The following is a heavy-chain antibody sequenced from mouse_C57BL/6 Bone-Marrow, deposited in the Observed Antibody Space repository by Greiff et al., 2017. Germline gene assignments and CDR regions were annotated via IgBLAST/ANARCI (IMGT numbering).Heavy chain of an antibody. D-gene: IGHD2-4*01. Sequence: VQLQQSGAELVKPGASVTLSCKASGYTFTGYYVYWVKQRPGQGLEWIARIYPGSGNTYYNEKFKGKATLTAEKSSSTAYMQLISLTSEDSAVYDGATNDLEGGRYGDLDDWGKGTTVTVSS. CDR3: ATNDLEGGRYGDLDD. CDR1: GYTFTGYY. V-gene: IGHV1-76*01. CDR2: IYPGSGNT. J-gene: IGHJ1*03.